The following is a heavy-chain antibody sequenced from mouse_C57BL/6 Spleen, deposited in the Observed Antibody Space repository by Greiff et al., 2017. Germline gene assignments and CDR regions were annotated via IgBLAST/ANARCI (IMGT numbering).Heavy chain of an antibody. CDR3: ARDYYGSSCPMDY. V-gene: IGHV2-6*03. Sequence: VMLVESGPGLVAPSQSLSITCTVSGFSLTSYGVHWVRQPPGKGLEWLVVIWSDGSTTYNSALKSRLSISKDNSKSQVFLKMNSLQTDDTAMYYGARDYYGSSCPMDYRGQGTSVTVSS. D-gene: IGHD1-1*01. CDR1: GFSLTSYG. CDR2: IWSDGST. J-gene: IGHJ4*01.